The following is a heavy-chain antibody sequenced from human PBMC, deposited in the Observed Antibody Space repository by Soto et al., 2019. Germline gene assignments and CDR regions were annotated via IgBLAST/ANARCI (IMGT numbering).Heavy chain of an antibody. CDR1: GFTFSSYS. CDR2: ISSSSSYI. D-gene: IGHD6-13*01. V-gene: IGHV3-21*01. Sequence: PGGSLRLSCAASGFTFSSYSMNLVRQAPGKGLEWVSSISSSSSYIYYADSVKGRFAISRDNAKNSLYLQMNSLRAEDTAVYYCARGPTAARPYRMDVWGQGTTVTVSS. J-gene: IGHJ6*02. CDR3: ARGPTAARPYRMDV.